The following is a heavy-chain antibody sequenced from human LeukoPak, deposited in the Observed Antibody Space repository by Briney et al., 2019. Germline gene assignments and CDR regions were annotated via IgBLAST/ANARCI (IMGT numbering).Heavy chain of an antibody. CDR1: GFTFSSYA. CDR3: AKDPPPAGSGSYYFYYYYYMDV. D-gene: IGHD1-26*01. Sequence: GGSLRLSRAASGFTFSSYAMSWVRQAPGKGLEWVSAISGSGGSTYYADSVKGRFTISRDNSKNTLYLQMNILRAEDTAVYYCAKDPPPAGSGSYYFYYYYYMDVWGKGTTVTVSS. J-gene: IGHJ6*03. CDR2: ISGSGGST. V-gene: IGHV3-23*01.